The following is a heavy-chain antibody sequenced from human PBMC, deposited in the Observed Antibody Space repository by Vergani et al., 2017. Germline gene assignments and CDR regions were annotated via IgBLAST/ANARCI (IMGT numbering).Heavy chain of an antibody. CDR3: ARGHYSWNGGPNYFYPMDV. CDR2: IMPILSTP. V-gene: IGHV1-69*08. Sequence: QVQLVQSGPEVKRPGSSVKLSCKASGDSFTSSSITWVRQAPGQGLEWMGRIMPILSTPCYAQRFRDRVTITAEKSTTTAIMELRSLKSDDTAVYYCARGHYSWNGGPNYFYPMDVWGQGTLVTVAS. J-gene: IGHJ6*02. CDR1: GDSFTSSS. D-gene: IGHD1-20*01.